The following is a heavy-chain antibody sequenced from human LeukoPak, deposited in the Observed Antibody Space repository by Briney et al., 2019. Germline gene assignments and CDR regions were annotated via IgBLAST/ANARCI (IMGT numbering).Heavy chain of an antibody. CDR1: GGSISSYY. J-gene: IGHJ5*02. V-gene: IGHV4-59*12. CDR2: VYYSGST. Sequence: SETLSLTCTVSGGSISSYYWSWIRQPPGKGLEWIGYVYYSGSTNYNPSLKSRVTISVDTSKNQFSLNVSSVTAADTAVYYCARAYYSTSWFPHWGQGALVTVSS. D-gene: IGHD3-10*01. CDR3: ARAYYSTSWFPH.